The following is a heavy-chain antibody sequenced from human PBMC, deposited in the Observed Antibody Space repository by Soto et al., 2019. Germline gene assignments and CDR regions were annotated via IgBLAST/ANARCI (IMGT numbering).Heavy chain of an antibody. V-gene: IGHV4-39*01. CDR3: ASSGDGFPFLDVFRI. D-gene: IGHD3-3*02. CDR1: GGSFPSSSYY. Sequence: QLQLQESGPGLVKPSETLSLTCTVSGGSFPSSSYYWAWIRQPPGKGLEWIGSISYLGTTYYNPSLKSRVTISADTSKNQFSLKLTAVTAADTALYSCASSGDGFPFLDVFRIWGQGTMVAVSS. J-gene: IGHJ3*02. CDR2: ISYLGTT.